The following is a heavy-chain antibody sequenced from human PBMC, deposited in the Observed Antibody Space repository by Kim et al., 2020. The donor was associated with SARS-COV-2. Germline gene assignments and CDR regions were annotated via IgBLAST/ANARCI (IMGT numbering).Heavy chain of an antibody. D-gene: IGHD2-21*01. Sequence: GGSLRLSCSVSGFSLGNHAMGWVRQAPGKGLEWVGFMRSQQYGATGEYAASVKGRFVVSGDDSKSIVYLQMDNLKIEDTAMYYCTRDDPDWGSGRFDYWSQGTLVTVAS. CDR3: TRDDPDWGSGRFDY. CDR2: MRSQQYGATG. J-gene: IGHJ4*02. CDR1: GFSLGNHA. V-gene: IGHV3-49*04.